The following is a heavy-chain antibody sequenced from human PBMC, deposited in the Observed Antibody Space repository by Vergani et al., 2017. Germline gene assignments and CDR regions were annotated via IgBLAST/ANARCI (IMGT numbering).Heavy chain of an antibody. Sequence: QVQLVQSGAEVKKPGSSVKVSCKASGGTFSSYAISWVRQAPGQGLEWMGRIIPILGTANYAQKFQGRVTITAAESTSTAYMELSSLRAEDTAVYYCARDRDVVVPAATSYYYYYMDVWGKGTTVTVSS. CDR3: ARDRDVVVPAATSYYYYYMDV. CDR2: IIPILGTA. J-gene: IGHJ6*03. D-gene: IGHD2-2*01. CDR1: GGTFSSYA. V-gene: IGHV1-69*11.